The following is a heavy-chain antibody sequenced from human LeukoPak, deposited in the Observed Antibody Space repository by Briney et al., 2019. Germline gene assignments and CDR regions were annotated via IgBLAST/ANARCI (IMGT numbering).Heavy chain of an antibody. CDR3: ARDLLQVRGVTGRDY. J-gene: IGHJ4*02. CDR1: GYSISSGYY. D-gene: IGHD3-10*01. V-gene: IGHV4-38-2*02. Sequence: SETLSLTCTVSGYSISSGYYLGWIRQPPGKGLEWIGSIYHSGSTYYNPSLKSRVTISVDTSKNQFSLKLSSVTAADTAVYYCARDLLQVRGVTGRDYWGQGTLVTVSS. CDR2: IYHSGST.